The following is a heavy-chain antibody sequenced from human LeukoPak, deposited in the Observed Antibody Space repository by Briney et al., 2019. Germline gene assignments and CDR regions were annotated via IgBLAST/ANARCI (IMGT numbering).Heavy chain of an antibody. D-gene: IGHD5-12*01. CDR3: ANIKRGYSGYDSRYDY. V-gene: IGHV4-39*01. Sequence: SSNYMTWIRHPPGKGLDWIGSIYYSGSTYYNPFLKSRVTISVDTSKNQFSLKLSSVTAADTAVYYCANIKRGYSGYDSRYDYWGQGTLVTVSS. J-gene: IGHJ4*02. CDR1: SSNY. CDR2: IYYSGST.